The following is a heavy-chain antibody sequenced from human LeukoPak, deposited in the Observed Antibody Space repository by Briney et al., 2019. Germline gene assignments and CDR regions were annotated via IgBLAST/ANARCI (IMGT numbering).Heavy chain of an antibody. CDR2: ISSRSSYI. V-gene: IGHV3-21*01. CDR1: GFTFSSYN. Sequence: GGSLRLSCAASGFTFSSYNMNWVRQAPGKGLEWVSSISSRSSYIYYADSVKGRFTISRDNAKNSLYLQTNNLRAEDTAVYYCARDWLRFGDCVVFYFDYWGQGTLVTVSS. D-gene: IGHD2-21*02. CDR3: ARDWLRFGDCVVFYFDY. J-gene: IGHJ4*02.